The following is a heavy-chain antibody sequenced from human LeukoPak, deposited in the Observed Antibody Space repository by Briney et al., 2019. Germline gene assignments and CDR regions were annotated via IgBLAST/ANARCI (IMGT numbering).Heavy chain of an antibody. J-gene: IGHJ4*02. D-gene: IGHD3-10*01. CDR3: AKDMWRFGELDYDY. CDR1: GFTFDDYA. CDR2: ISGDGGST. V-gene: IGHV3-43*02. Sequence: PGGSLRLSCAASGFTFDDYAMHWVRQAPGKGLEWLSLISGDGGSTYYAASVKGRFTISRDNSKNSLYLQMNSLRTEDTALYYCAKDMWRFGELDYDYWGQGTLVTVSS.